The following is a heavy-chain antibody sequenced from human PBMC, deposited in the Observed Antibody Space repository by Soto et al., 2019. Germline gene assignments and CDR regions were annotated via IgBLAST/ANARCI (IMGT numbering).Heavy chain of an antibody. Sequence: ASVKVSCKASGYTVTSYYIHWVRQAPGQGLEWMGTVNPSGGHTTYAQHFLGRVTMTRGTSTSTLYMELTSLTSDDTAIYYCARGGHVVVVTAALDYWGQGTLVTVSS. CDR3: ARGGHVVVVTAALDY. V-gene: IGHV1-46*01. J-gene: IGHJ4*02. CDR1: GYTVTSYY. CDR2: VNPSGGHT. D-gene: IGHD2-21*02.